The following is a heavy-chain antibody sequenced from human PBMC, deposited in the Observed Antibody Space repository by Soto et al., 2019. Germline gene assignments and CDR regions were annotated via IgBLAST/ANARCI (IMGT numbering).Heavy chain of an antibody. CDR2: INHNGST. Sequence: QVQLQQWGAGLLKPSETLSLTCAVYGGSFSGYYWSWIRQPPGKGLEWIGEINHNGSTNYNQSLKSRVTISVDTSKNQFSLKLSSVTAADTAVYYCARGWIAARPGLGLFDYWGQGTLVTVSS. J-gene: IGHJ4*02. CDR3: ARGWIAARPGLGLFDY. D-gene: IGHD6-6*01. CDR1: GGSFSGYY. V-gene: IGHV4-34*01.